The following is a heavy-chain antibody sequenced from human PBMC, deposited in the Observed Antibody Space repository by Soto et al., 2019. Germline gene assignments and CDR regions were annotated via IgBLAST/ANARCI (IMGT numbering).Heavy chain of an antibody. CDR3: ARAVAVPADFDY. CDR2: INAGNGHT. CDR1: GYTFTVYA. J-gene: IGHJ4*02. D-gene: IGHD6-19*01. V-gene: IGHV1-3*05. Sequence: QVQLVQSGAEEKKPGASVKVSCKASGYTFTVYAIHWVRQAPGQRLEWMGWINAGNGHTKYSQKFQGRVTITRDTSARTAYMALSSLRSEDTALYYCARAVAVPADFDYWGQGTLVTVSS.